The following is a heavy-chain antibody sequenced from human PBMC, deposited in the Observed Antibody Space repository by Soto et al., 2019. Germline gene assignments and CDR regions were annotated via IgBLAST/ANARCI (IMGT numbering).Heavy chain of an antibody. CDR2: INPNSGGT. CDR3: AREDIVVVPAARFYRWFDP. J-gene: IGHJ5*02. Sequence: QVQLVQSGAEVKKPGASVKVSCKASGYTFTGYYMHWVRQAPGQGLEWMGWINPNSGGTNYAQKFQGWVTMTRDTSISTAYMELSRLRSDDTAVYYCAREDIVVVPAARFYRWFDPWGQGTLATVSS. D-gene: IGHD2-2*01. V-gene: IGHV1-2*04. CDR1: GYTFTGYY.